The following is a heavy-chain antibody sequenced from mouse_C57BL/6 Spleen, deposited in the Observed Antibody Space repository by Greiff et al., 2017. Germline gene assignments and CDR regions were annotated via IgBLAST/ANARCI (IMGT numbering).Heavy chain of an antibody. V-gene: IGHV1-18*01. D-gene: IGHD1-1*01. CDR3: ARGSTVDRDAMDY. Sequence: VQLQQSGPELVKPGASVKIPCKASGYTFTDYNMDWVKQSHGKSLEWIGDINPNNGGTIYNQKFKGKATLTVDKSSSTAYMELRSLTSEDTAVYYGARGSTVDRDAMDYWGQGTSVTVSS. CDR1: GYTFTDYN. CDR2: INPNNGGT. J-gene: IGHJ4*01.